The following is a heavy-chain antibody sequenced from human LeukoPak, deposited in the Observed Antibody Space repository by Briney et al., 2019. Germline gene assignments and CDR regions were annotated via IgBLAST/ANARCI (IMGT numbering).Heavy chain of an antibody. Sequence: GGSLRLSCAVSGLTFNVAWMSWVRQAPGKGLEWIGRIKSKTDGETTDYAAPVRGRFSISRDDSKDTLYLQMNSLKTEDTAVYYCITDPSYETNNWGQETLVTVSS. V-gene: IGHV3-15*01. CDR1: GLTFNVAW. CDR2: IKSKTDGETT. CDR3: ITDPSYETNN. J-gene: IGHJ4*02. D-gene: IGHD3-16*01.